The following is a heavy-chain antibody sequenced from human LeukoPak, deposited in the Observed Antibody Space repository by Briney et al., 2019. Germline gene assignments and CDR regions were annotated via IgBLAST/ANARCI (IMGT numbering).Heavy chain of an antibody. CDR2: IYYSGST. V-gene: IGHV4-39*01. Sequence: PSETLSLTCTVSGGSISSSSYYWGWIRQPPGKGLEWIGSIYYSGSTYYNPSLKSRVTISVDTSKNRFSLKLSSVTAADTAVYYCARVGVTHALDYWGQGTLVTVSS. CDR1: GGSISSSSYY. D-gene: IGHD2-21*02. J-gene: IGHJ4*02. CDR3: ARVGVTHALDY.